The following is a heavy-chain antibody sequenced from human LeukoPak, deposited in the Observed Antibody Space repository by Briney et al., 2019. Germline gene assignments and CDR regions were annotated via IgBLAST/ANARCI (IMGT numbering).Heavy chain of an antibody. J-gene: IGHJ4*02. CDR1: GGSINGYY. CDR2: IYYSGST. CDR3: ARRYCYGGSCYSAHDY. Sequence: SETLSLTCTVSGGSINGYYWTWIRQPQGEGLDWIGYIYYSGSTKYNPSLKSRVTISVDTSKNQFSLKLSSVTAADTAVYYCARRYCYGGSCYSAHDYWGQGTLVTVSS. D-gene: IGHD2-15*01. V-gene: IGHV4-59*08.